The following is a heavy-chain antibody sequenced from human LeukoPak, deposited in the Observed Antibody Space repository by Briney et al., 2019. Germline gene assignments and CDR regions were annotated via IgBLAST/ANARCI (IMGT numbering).Heavy chain of an antibody. J-gene: IGHJ3*02. CDR1: GGSMSSNTHS. CDR3: ARVSDSSWFSIHDAFDI. V-gene: IGHV4-39*02. D-gene: IGHD6-13*01. CDR2: VRYGGRT. Sequence: SETLSLFCTVSGGSMSSNTHSWAWIRQPPGKGLEWIGSVRYGGRTYYNPSVNSRVSVSADTSKNHFSLNLHSVTAADTAVYYCARVSDSSWFSIHDAFDIWGQGTMVTVSS.